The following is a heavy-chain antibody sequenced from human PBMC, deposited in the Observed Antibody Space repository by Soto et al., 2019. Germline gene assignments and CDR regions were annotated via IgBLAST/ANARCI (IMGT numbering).Heavy chain of an antibody. Sequence: GGSLRLSCAASGFTFSSYWMSWVRQAPGKGLEWVANIKQDGSEKYYVDSVKGRFTISRDNAKNSLYLQMNSLRAEDTSVYYCAKEGGLSGSYYISSSYYFDYWGQGNLVTVSS. V-gene: IGHV3-7*01. J-gene: IGHJ4*02. CDR1: GFTFSSYW. CDR3: AKEGGLSGSYYISSSYYFDY. CDR2: IKQDGSEK. D-gene: IGHD1-26*01.